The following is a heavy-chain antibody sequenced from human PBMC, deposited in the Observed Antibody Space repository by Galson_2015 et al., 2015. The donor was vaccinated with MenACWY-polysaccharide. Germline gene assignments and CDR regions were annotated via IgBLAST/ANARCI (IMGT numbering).Heavy chain of an antibody. CDR3: AKDRAPLSAAYYFDY. J-gene: IGHJ4*02. D-gene: IGHD4/OR15-4a*01. CDR1: GFTFSDYG. V-gene: IGHV3-30*18. Sequence: SLRLSCAASGFTFSDYGMHWVRQAPGKGLEWVAVVASDGRDKKNADSVKGRFTISRDNSKNTPYLQMNSLRPEDTAVYYCAKDRAPLSAAYYFDYWGRGTPVTVSS. CDR2: VASDGRDK.